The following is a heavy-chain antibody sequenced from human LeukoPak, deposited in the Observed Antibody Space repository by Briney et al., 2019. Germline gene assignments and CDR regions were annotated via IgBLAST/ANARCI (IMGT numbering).Heavy chain of an antibody. CDR3: SRGGLHRYSGTSGDY. Sequence: PGGSLRLSCEVSGFSFSTYWMTWVRQAPGKGLEWVANINQHGSETYYVDSVKGRFIISRDNAKNSLFLQMDSLTGEDTAVYYCSRGGLHRYSGTSGDYWGQGTLVTVSS. CDR2: INQHGSET. J-gene: IGHJ4*02. V-gene: IGHV3-7*01. D-gene: IGHD1-26*01. CDR1: GFSFSTYW.